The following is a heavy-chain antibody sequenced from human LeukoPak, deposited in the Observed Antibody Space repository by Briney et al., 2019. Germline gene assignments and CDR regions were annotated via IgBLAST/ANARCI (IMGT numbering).Heavy chain of an antibody. Sequence: SGPTLVKPTETLTLTCTFSGFSLTTSGVGVGWIRQPPGKALEWLTLTYWDDEKRFSPSLKSRLTITKDTSKNQVVLTMTNMDPVDTATFYCARYLAVTGTGSFDYWGQGTLVTVSS. V-gene: IGHV2-5*02. CDR2: TYWDDEK. CDR3: ARYLAVTGTGSFDY. J-gene: IGHJ4*02. CDR1: GFSLTTSGVG. D-gene: IGHD6-19*01.